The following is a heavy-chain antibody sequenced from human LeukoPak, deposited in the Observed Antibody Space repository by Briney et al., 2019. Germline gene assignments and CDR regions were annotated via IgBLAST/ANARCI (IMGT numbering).Heavy chain of an antibody. CDR2: ISTSGST. CDR3: AREESDWSSLGYYYYYMDV. CDR1: GGSINSRTYY. Sequence: TLSLTCTVSGGSINSRTYYWTWIRQPAGKGLEWIGRISTSGSTNYKPSLKSRVTISVDASKNQFSLKLGSVTAADTAMYYCAREESDWSSLGYYYYYMDVWGKGTTVTVSS. V-gene: IGHV4-61*02. J-gene: IGHJ6*03. D-gene: IGHD3-9*01.